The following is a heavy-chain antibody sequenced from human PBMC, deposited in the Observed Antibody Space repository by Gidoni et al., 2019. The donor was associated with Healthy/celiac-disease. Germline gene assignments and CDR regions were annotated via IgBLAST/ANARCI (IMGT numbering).Heavy chain of an antibody. J-gene: IGHJ4*02. CDR3: ARHRRIAAAGFDY. D-gene: IGHD6-13*01. Sequence: QLQRQESGPGRAKPAETRPVTCTVAGGASSSSSYYWGWIRQPPGKVLEWIGSIYYSGSTYYIPSLQTLVTISVDTSNNQFSLKLSSVTAADTAVYYCARHRRIAAAGFDYWGQGTLVTVSS. CDR2: IYYSGST. V-gene: IGHV4-39*01. CDR1: GGASSSSSYY.